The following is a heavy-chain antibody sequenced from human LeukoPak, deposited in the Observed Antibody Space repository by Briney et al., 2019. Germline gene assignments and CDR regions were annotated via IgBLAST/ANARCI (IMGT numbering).Heavy chain of an antibody. D-gene: IGHD3-10*01. CDR1: GFTFSDYY. Sequence: PGGSLRLSCAASGFTFSDYYMSWIRQAPGKGLEWVYADSVKGRFTISRDNAKNSLYNSLRAEDTAVYYCARVFEASYDYWGQGTQVTASS. J-gene: IGHJ4*02. CDR3: ARVFEASYDY. V-gene: IGHV3-11*01.